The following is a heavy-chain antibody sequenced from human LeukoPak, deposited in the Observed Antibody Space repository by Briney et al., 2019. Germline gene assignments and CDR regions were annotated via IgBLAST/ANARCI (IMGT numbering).Heavy chain of an antibody. Sequence: GGSLRLSCAASGFTVSAYAMAWVRQAPGKGLEWVSTIYDDNTYYADSVKGRFAISTDNSKNTLYLQMNSLRAEDTAVYYCAKGLPSGNSFDYWGQGTLVTVSS. CDR1: GFTVSAYA. CDR3: AKGLPSGNSFDY. CDR2: IYDDNT. V-gene: IGHV3-23*01. J-gene: IGHJ4*02. D-gene: IGHD2-15*01.